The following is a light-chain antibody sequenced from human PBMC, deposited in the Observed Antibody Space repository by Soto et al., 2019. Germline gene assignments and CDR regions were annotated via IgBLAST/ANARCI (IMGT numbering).Light chain of an antibody. Sequence: QSVLKQPPSVAGAPGQRVTISCTGSSSNIGVGYDVHWFQQLPGTAPKLLIDGNTNRPSGVPDRFSGSKSDTSASLAIPVLQPEDAADYYCQSYESSLSVPYVLGTGTKGTV. CDR1: SSNIGVGYD. J-gene: IGLJ1*01. CDR3: QSYESSLSVPYV. CDR2: GNT. V-gene: IGLV1-40*01.